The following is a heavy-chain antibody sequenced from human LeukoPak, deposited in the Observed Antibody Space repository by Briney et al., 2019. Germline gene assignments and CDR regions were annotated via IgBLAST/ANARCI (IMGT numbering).Heavy chain of an antibody. V-gene: IGHV4-39*07. J-gene: IGHJ5*02. CDR2: IYYSGST. D-gene: IGHD5-18*01. CDR3: ARAVRGYSYGWWFDP. CDR1: GGSISSSSYY. Sequence: SETLSLTCTVSGGSISSSSYYWGWIRQPPGKGLEWIGSIYYSGSTYYSPSLKSRVTISVDTSKNQFSLKLSSVTAADTAVYYCARAVRGYSYGWWFDPWGQGTLVTVSS.